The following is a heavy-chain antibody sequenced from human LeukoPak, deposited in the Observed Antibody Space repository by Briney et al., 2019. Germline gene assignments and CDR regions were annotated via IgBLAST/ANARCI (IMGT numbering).Heavy chain of an antibody. Sequence: GGSLRLSCAASGFTFSSYAMSWVRQAPGKGLEWVSAISGSGGSTYYADSVKGRFTISRDNSKNTLYLQMGSLRAEDMAVYYCARGGYCSGGSCYWGSTGYWGQGTLVTVSS. CDR3: ARGGYCSGGSCYWGSTGY. D-gene: IGHD2-15*01. CDR1: GFTFSSYA. CDR2: ISGSGGST. J-gene: IGHJ4*02. V-gene: IGHV3-23*01.